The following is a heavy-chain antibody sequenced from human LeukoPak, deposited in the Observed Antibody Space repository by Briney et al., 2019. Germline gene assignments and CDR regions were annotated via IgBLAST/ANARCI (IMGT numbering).Heavy chain of an antibody. Sequence: GASVKVSCKASGYTFTGYYMHWVRQAPGQGLEWMGWINPNSGGTNYAQKFQGRVTMTRDTSISTAYMELSRLRSDDTAVYYCARASKDSSGYYYSSVDYWGQGTLVTVPS. CDR3: ARASKDSSGYYYSSVDY. CDR1: GYTFTGYY. J-gene: IGHJ4*02. D-gene: IGHD3-22*01. V-gene: IGHV1-2*02. CDR2: INPNSGGT.